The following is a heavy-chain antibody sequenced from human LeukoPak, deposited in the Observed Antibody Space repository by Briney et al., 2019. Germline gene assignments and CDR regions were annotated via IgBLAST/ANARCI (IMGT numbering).Heavy chain of an antibody. CDR1: GYTFTSYG. V-gene: IGHV1-18*01. Sequence: ASVKVSCKASGYTFTSYGISWVRQAPGQGLEWMGWISAYNGNTNYAQKLQGRVTMTTDTPTSTAYMELRSLRSDDTAVYYCARFNYYDSSGYWVYWGQGTLVTVSS. CDR3: ARFNYYDSSGYWVY. J-gene: IGHJ4*02. CDR2: ISAYNGNT. D-gene: IGHD3-22*01.